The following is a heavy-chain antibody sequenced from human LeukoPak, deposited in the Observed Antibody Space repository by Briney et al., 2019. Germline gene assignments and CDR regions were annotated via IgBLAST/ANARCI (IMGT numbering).Heavy chain of an antibody. CDR2: ISNNGGYT. CDR3: AKQLGYCSDGSCYFPH. CDR1: GFTFSSSA. D-gene: IGHD2-15*01. J-gene: IGHJ1*01. Sequence: GGSLRLSCAASGFTFSSSAMSWVRQTPGKGLEWVSAISNNGGYTYYADSVQGRFTISRDNSKSTLCLQMNSLRAEDTAVYYCAKQLGYCSDGSCYFPHWGQGTLVTVSS. V-gene: IGHV3-23*01.